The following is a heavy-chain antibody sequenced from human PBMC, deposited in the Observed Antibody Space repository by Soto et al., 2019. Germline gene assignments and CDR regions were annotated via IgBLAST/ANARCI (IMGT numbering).Heavy chain of an antibody. CDR1: GFTFSSYA. J-gene: IGHJ3*02. Sequence: QVQLVESGGGVVQPGRSLRLSCAASGFTFSSYAMHWVRQAPGKGLEWVAVISYDGSNKYYADSVKGRFTISRDNSKNTLYLQMNSLRAEDTAVYYCARATSGWYKDAFDIWGQGTMVTASS. V-gene: IGHV3-30-3*01. D-gene: IGHD6-19*01. CDR2: ISYDGSNK. CDR3: ARATSGWYKDAFDI.